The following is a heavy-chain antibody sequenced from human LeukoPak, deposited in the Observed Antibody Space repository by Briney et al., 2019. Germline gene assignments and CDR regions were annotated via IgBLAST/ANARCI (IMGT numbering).Heavy chain of an antibody. CDR1: GVTFSVSG. Sequence: GGSLRLSCAPSGVTFSVSGMNWVRQAPGKGLEWVSAISDSGSDTYYADSVKGRFTISRYNSKNTLYLQMNSLGAEDTAVYYCAKMVRYSSSSVYFDYWGQGTLVIVSS. CDR2: ISDSGSDT. V-gene: IGHV3-23*01. J-gene: IGHJ4*02. D-gene: IGHD6-6*01. CDR3: AKMVRYSSSSVYFDY.